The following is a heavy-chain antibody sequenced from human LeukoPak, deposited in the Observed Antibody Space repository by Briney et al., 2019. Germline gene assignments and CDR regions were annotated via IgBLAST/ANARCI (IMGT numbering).Heavy chain of an antibody. CDR2: ISGSGSST. CDR3: ANNPGEGSFLFYYYYMDV. V-gene: IGHV3-23*01. Sequence: GGSLRLSCAASGFTFSSYAMSWVRQAPGKGLEWVSAISGSGSSTSYTASVKGRFTISRNNPKNTPYLQMTRLRPGAPAGYYCANNPGEGSFLFYYYYMDVWGKGTTVTVSS. J-gene: IGHJ6*03. D-gene: IGHD1-26*01. CDR1: GFTFSSYA.